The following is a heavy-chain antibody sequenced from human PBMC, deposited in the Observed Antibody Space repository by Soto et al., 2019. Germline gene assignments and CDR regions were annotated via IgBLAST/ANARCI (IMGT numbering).Heavy chain of an antibody. J-gene: IGHJ6*02. D-gene: IGHD3-10*01. CDR2: ISGSGGIT. CDR3: ALLGRSGSGRPYYYGMDV. V-gene: IGHV3-23*01. Sequence: EVQLLESGGGLVQPGGSLRLSCAVSGLTFSYFAMSWVRQAPGKGLEWVSAISGSGGITYYAVSVKGRFTISRDNSKNTLFLQMNSLRAEDTAVYYCALLGRSGSGRPYYYGMDVWGQGTTVTVSS. CDR1: GLTFSYFA.